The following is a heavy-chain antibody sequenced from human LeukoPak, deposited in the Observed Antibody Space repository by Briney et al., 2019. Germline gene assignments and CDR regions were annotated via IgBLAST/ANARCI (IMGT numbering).Heavy chain of an antibody. J-gene: IGHJ4*02. V-gene: IGHV3-7*01. Sequence: GGSLRLSCAVSGFSVSGDWMTWVRQAPGKGLEWMANIKQDGSEKNYVDSVKGRFTISRDNAENSLFLQMNSLRVEDTAVYYCAREWQGGIAAAGTRIEGDYWGQGTLVAVSS. CDR1: GFSVSGDW. D-gene: IGHD6-13*01. CDR2: IKQDGSEK. CDR3: AREWQGGIAAAGTRIEGDY.